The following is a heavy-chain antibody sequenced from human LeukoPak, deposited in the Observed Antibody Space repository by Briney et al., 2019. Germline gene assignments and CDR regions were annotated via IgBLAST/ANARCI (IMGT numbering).Heavy chain of an antibody. CDR3: ARSTLKTYYDFWSGYPSDRYFDY. D-gene: IGHD3-3*01. J-gene: IGHJ4*02. V-gene: IGHV4-59*08. CDR1: GGSISSYY. Sequence: SETLSLTCTVSGGSISSYYWSWIRQPPGKGLEWIGYIYYSGSPNYNPPLKSRVTISVDTSKNQFSLKLSSVTAADTAVYYCARSTLKTYYDFWSGYPSDRYFDYWGQGTLVTVSS. CDR2: IYYSGSP.